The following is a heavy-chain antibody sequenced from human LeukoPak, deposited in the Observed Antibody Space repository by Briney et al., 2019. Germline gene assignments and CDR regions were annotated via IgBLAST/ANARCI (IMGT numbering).Heavy chain of an antibody. Sequence: GRSLRLSCAASGFTFSSYGMHWVRQAPGKGLEWVAVIWYDGSNKYYADSVKGRFTISRDNSKNTMYLQMNSLRAEDTAVYYCARAHYDSSGYCDYWGQGTLVTVSS. J-gene: IGHJ4*02. CDR3: ARAHYDSSGYCDY. CDR1: GFTFSSYG. V-gene: IGHV3-33*01. CDR2: IWYDGSNK. D-gene: IGHD3-22*01.